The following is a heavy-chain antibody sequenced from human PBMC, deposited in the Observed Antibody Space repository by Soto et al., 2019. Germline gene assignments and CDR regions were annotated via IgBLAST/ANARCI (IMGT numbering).Heavy chain of an antibody. CDR1: GFTVSSYH. D-gene: IGHD2-2*01. Sequence: PGGSLRLSCAASGFTVSSYHMSWVRQAPGKGLEWVSVLYSAGSADFADSVKGRFTISRDNSKNTLYLQMGSLRAEDTAVYYCARVPSSSYHYFDYWGQGTLVTVSS. CDR3: ARVPSSSYHYFDY. J-gene: IGHJ4*02. CDR2: LYSAGSA. V-gene: IGHV3-66*01.